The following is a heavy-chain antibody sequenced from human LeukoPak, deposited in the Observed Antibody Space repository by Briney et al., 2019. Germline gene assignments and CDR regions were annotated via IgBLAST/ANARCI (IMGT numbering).Heavy chain of an antibody. Sequence: GGSLRLSCAASGFTFTSHWMHWVRQAPGKGLVWVSYITGDGVTTNYADAVRGRFTISRDNARNTVYLQMSSLRLEDTAVYYCPRDHGFLFDLWDQGTLVTVSS. J-gene: IGHJ4*02. CDR3: PRDHGFLFDL. CDR2: ITGDGVTT. CDR1: GFTFTSHW. D-gene: IGHD2/OR15-2a*01. V-gene: IGHV3-74*01.